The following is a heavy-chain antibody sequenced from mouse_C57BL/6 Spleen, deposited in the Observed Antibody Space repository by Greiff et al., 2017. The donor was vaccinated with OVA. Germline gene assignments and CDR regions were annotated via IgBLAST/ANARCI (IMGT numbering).Heavy chain of an antibody. Sequence: EVQVVESGGGLVQPKGSLKLSCAASGFSFNTYAMNWVRQAPGKGLEWVARIRSKSNNYATYYADSVKDRFTISRDDSESMLYLQMNNLKTEDTAMYYCVRQGELGHYYAMDYWGQGTSVTVSS. J-gene: IGHJ4*01. CDR1: GFSFNTYA. V-gene: IGHV10-1*01. D-gene: IGHD4-1*01. CDR3: VRQGELGHYYAMDY. CDR2: IRSKSNNYAT.